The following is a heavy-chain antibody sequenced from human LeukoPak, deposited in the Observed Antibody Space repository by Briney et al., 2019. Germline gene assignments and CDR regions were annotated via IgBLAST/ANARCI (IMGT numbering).Heavy chain of an antibody. CDR2: ISAYNGNT. Sequence: ASVKVSCKASGYTFTSYGISWVRQAPGQGLEWMGWISAYNGNTNYAQKLQGRVTMTTDTSTSTAYMGLRSLRSDDTAVYYCARVRNPRELPYSIIDYWGQGTLVTVSS. V-gene: IGHV1-18*01. CDR1: GYTFTSYG. D-gene: IGHD1-26*01. J-gene: IGHJ4*02. CDR3: ARVRNPRELPYSIIDY.